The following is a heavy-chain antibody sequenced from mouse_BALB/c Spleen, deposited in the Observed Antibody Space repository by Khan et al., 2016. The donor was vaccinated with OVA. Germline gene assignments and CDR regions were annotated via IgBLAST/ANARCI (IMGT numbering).Heavy chain of an antibody. V-gene: IGHV3-2*02. CDR2: ISYSGST. D-gene: IGHD1-1*01. CDR1: GYSITSDYA. CDR3: ARRYYYGHWYFDV. Sequence: EVQLQESGPGLVKPSQSLSLTCTVTGYSITSDYAWNWIRQFPGNKLEWMGYISYSGSTNYNPSLQSRISITRDTSKNQFFLQLDSVTSEDTATYYCARRYYYGHWYFDVWGAGTTVTVSS. J-gene: IGHJ1*01.